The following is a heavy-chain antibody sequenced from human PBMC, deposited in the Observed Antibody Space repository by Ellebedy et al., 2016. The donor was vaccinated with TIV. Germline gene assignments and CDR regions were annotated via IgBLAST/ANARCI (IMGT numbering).Heavy chain of an antibody. CDR3: ARDRGVSRGITITPFDY. CDR2: ITGSGGRT. Sequence: GESLKISCAASGFMFNSYAMSWVRQAPGKGLEWVSRITGSGGRTDYADSVKGRFTISRDNSKNMVYMQMSRLRAEDTAVYYCARDRGVSRGITITPFDYWGQGALVTVSS. V-gene: IGHV3-23*01. J-gene: IGHJ4*02. CDR1: GFMFNSYA. D-gene: IGHD3-10*01.